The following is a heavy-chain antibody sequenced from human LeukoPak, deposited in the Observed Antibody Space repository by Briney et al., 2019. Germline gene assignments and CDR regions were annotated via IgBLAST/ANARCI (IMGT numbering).Heavy chain of an antibody. Sequence: SETLSLTCSVSGGHIDSVYWSWIRQPPGKGLVWIGHIYTSGSTNYNPNYNPSLKSRVSISVDTSKNQFSVTLSSVTAADTAVYYCARLEPYGGNLYWGQGTLVTVSS. V-gene: IGHV4-4*09. D-gene: IGHD4-23*01. CDR2: IYTSGSTNYNP. J-gene: IGHJ4*02. CDR3: ARLEPYGGNLY. CDR1: GGHIDSVY.